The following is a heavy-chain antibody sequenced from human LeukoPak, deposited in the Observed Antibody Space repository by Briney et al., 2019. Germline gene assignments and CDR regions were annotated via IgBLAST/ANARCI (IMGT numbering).Heavy chain of an antibody. V-gene: IGHV4-38-2*02. J-gene: IGHJ5*02. D-gene: IGHD2-15*01. Sequence: PSETLSLTCTVSGCSISSGYYWGWIRQPPGKGLEWIGSIYHSGSTYYNPSLKSRVTISVDTSKNQFSLKLSSVTAADTAVYYCARGSGGSPPGWFDPWGQGTLVTVSS. CDR2: IYHSGST. CDR1: GCSISSGYY. CDR3: ARGSGGSPPGWFDP.